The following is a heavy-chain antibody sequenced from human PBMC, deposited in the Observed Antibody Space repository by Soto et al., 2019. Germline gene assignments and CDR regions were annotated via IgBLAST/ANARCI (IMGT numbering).Heavy chain of an antibody. CDR3: ARIGGPGYGDQLRHAFDI. CDR1: GGSVSSTQW. CDR2: IYHVGIT. J-gene: IGHJ3*02. V-gene: IGHV4-4*02. D-gene: IGHD4-17*01. Sequence: PSETLSLTCAVSGGSVSSTQWWTWVLQAPGKGLEWLGDIYHVGITKYNPALKSRVTMSVDKSHNHFSLSLRSVTAADTAVYYCARIGGPGYGDQLRHAFDIWGQGTMVTVSS.